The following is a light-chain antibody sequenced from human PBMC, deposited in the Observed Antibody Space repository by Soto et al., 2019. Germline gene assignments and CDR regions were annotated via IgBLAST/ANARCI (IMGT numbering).Light chain of an antibody. CDR1: SSDVGGHNY. V-gene: IGLV2-14*01. J-gene: IGLJ1*01. CDR3: SSYTTGSLDYV. CDR2: EVS. Sequence: QSALTQPASVSGSPGQSITISCTGTSSDVGGHNYVSWYQQHPGKAPKLMIYEVSNRPSGVSNRLSGSKSCNTASLTISGLHAEDSADSCCSSYTTGSLDYVFGTGTELAVL.